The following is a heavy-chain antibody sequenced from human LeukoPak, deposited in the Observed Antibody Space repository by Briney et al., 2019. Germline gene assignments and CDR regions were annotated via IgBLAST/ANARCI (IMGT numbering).Heavy chain of an antibody. CDR1: GFTFNNYA. V-gene: IGHV3-23*01. Sequence: GSLRLSCAASGFTFNNYAMNWVRQAPGKGLEWVSSISGSGSTTSYADSVKGRFTISRDNSKNTLSLQMNSLRVDDTAVYYCAKGYSSSYLRNAFDIWGQGTMVTVSS. CDR3: AKGYSSSYLRNAFDI. D-gene: IGHD2-15*01. CDR2: ISGSGSTT. J-gene: IGHJ3*02.